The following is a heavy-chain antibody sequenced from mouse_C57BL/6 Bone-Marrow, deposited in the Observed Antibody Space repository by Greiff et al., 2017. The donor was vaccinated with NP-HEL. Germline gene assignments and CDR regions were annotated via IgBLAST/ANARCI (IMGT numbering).Heavy chain of an antibody. Sequence: QVQLQQSGPELVKPGASVKISCKASGYAFSSSWMNWVKQRPGKGLEWIGRIYPGDGDTNYNGKFKGKATLTADKSSSTAYMQLSSLTSEDSAVYFCARNPRGAWFAYWGQGTLVTVSA. CDR3: ARNPRGAWFAY. J-gene: IGHJ3*01. CDR1: GYAFSSSW. CDR2: IYPGDGDT. V-gene: IGHV1-82*01.